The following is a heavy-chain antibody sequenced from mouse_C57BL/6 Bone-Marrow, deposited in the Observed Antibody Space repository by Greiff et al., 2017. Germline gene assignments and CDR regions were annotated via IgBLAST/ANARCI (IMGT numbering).Heavy chain of an antibody. D-gene: IGHD1-1*01. CDR2: IYPGSGST. CDR3: ASYYYGSSSFDV. J-gene: IGHJ1*03. V-gene: IGHV1-55*01. Sequence: QVQLKQPGAELVKPGASVKMSCKASGYTFTSYWITWVKQRPGQGLEWIGDIYPGSGSTNYNEKFKSKATLTVDTSSSTAYMQLSSLTSEDSAVYYCASYYYGSSSFDVRGTGTTVTVSS. CDR1: GYTFTSYW.